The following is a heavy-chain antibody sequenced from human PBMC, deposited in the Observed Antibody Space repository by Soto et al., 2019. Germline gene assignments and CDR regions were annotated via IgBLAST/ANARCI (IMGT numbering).Heavy chain of an antibody. V-gene: IGHV1-46*01. Sequence: ASVKVSCKASGYTFTSHYMHWVRQAPGQGLEWMGIINPSGGSTSYAQKFQGRATMTRDTSTSTVYMELSSLRSEDTAVYYCASWVYSSSGFSYWGQGTLVTVSS. J-gene: IGHJ4*02. CDR3: ASWVYSSSGFSY. D-gene: IGHD6-13*01. CDR1: GYTFTSHY. CDR2: INPSGGST.